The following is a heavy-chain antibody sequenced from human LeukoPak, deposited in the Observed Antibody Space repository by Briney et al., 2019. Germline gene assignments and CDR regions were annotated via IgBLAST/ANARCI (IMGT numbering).Heavy chain of an antibody. V-gene: IGHV4-4*02. D-gene: IGHD6-13*01. J-gene: IGHJ4*02. CDR2: IHRSGST. CDR1: PDSTTSNF. Sequence: SETLSLTCTVSPDSTTSNFWSWVRQPPGKGLEWIGEIHRSGSTNYNPSLQSRVTISIDRSKNQIALELSSVTAADTAVYYCARAAIAPAGTGLDYWGQGTLVTVSS. CDR3: ARAAIAPAGTGLDY.